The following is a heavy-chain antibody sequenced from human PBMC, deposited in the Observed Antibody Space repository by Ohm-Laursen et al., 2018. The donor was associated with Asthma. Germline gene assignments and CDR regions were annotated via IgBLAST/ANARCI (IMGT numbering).Heavy chain of an antibody. CDR3: ARVAMTTYYYGMDV. CDR1: GGSISSGGYY. V-gene: IGHV4-31*03. D-gene: IGHD4-11*01. CDR2: IYYSGST. Sequence: SQTLSLTCTVSGGSISSGGYYWSWIRQHPGKGLEWIGYIYYSGSTYYNPSLKSRVTISVDTSKNQFSLKLSSVTAADTAVYYCARVAMTTYYYGMDVWGQGTTVTVSS. J-gene: IGHJ6*02.